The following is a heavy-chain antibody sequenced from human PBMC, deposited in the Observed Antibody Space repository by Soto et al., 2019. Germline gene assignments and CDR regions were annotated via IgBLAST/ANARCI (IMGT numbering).Heavy chain of an antibody. J-gene: IGHJ5*02. Sequence: GLSLRLSCVVSGFSFSMYWMHWVRQVPRQGPLRVSRISDDGTTTNSADSMRGLFTISRDKSKNTLYQQRSKLTPDDTAVYSCRRAPWG. CDR2: ISDDGTTT. CDR3: RRAP. V-gene: IGHV3-74*01. CDR1: GFSFSMYW.